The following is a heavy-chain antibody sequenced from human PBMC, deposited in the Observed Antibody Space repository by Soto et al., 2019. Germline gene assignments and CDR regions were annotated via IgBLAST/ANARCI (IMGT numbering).Heavy chain of an antibody. CDR3: AKDGGDGYNTFDY. Sequence: LRLSCAASGFTFSSYGMHWVRQAPGKGLEWVAVISYDGSNKYYADSVKGRFTISRDNSKNTLYLQMNSLRAEDTAVYYCAKDGGDGYNTFDYWGQGTLVTVSS. CDR1: GFTFSSYG. V-gene: IGHV3-30*18. J-gene: IGHJ4*02. D-gene: IGHD3-16*01. CDR2: ISYDGSNK.